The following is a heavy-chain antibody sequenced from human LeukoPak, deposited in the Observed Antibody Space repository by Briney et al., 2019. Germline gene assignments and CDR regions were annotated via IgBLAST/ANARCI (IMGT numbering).Heavy chain of an antibody. J-gene: IGHJ4*02. CDR2: IRSKAYGETA. Sequence: GGSLRLSCAASGFTFSSYSMNWVRQAPGEGLEWVGFIRSKAYGETADYAASVKGRFTISRDDSKAIAYLQMNSLKTEDTAVYHCTRDRGAYNLYDYWGQGTLVTVSS. CDR1: GFTFSSYS. CDR3: TRDRGAYNLYDY. V-gene: IGHV3-49*04. D-gene: IGHD1-1*01.